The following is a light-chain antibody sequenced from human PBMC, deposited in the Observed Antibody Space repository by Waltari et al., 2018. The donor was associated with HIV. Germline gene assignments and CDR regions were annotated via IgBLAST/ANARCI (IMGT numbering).Light chain of an antibody. CDR2: EVS. J-gene: IGLJ1*01. CDR3: SSYTTRAVSTYV. CDR1: SSAVGDYNY. Sequence: QSALTQPASVSGSPGQSITISCIGTSSAVGDYNYVSWYQQHPGKAPTVIIYEVSNRPSGISDRFSGSKSGNTASLTISGLQAEDEADYYCSSYTTRAVSTYVFGTGTKVTVL. V-gene: IGLV2-14*01.